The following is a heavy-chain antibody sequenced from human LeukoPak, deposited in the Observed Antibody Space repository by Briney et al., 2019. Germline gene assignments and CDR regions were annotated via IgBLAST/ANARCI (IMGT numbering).Heavy chain of an antibody. CDR2: KYYSGNT. J-gene: IGHJ4*02. D-gene: IGHD2-15*01. CDR1: GGSISSPSFY. Sequence: SETLSLTCTISGGSISSPSFYWAWIRQTPEKGLEWIGSKYYSGNTYYNPSLKSRVTISVDTSKNHFSLSLTSVTAAGTAVYYCARQGVVVAAYFDSWGQGTLVTVSS. V-gene: IGHV4-39*01. CDR3: ARQGVVVAAYFDS.